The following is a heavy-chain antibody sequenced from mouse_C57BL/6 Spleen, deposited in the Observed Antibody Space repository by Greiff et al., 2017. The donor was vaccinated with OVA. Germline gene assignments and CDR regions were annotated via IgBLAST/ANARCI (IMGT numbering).Heavy chain of an antibody. D-gene: IGHD2-3*01. V-gene: IGHV1-15*01. Sequence: VQLQQSGAELVRPRASVTLSCKASGYTFTDYEMHWVKQTPVHGLEWIGAIDPETGGTAYNQKFKGKAILTADKSSSTAYMELRSLTSEDSAVYYCTHDGYPAYWGQGTLVTVSA. CDR2: IDPETGGT. CDR3: THDGYPAY. J-gene: IGHJ3*01. CDR1: GYTFTDYE.